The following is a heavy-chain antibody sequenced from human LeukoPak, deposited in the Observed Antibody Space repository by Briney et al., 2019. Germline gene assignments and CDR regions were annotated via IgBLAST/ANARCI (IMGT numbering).Heavy chain of an antibody. D-gene: IGHD6-13*01. V-gene: IGHV1-18*01. CDR2: ISAYNGNT. CDR3: ARGLHGIAAATDAFDI. CDR1: GYTFTSYG. Sequence: EASVKVSRKASGYTFTSYGISWVRQAPGQGLKGIGWISAYNGNTNYAQKLQGRVTMTTDTSTSTAYMELRSLRSDDTAVYYCARGLHGIAAATDAFDIWGQGTMVTVSS. J-gene: IGHJ3*02.